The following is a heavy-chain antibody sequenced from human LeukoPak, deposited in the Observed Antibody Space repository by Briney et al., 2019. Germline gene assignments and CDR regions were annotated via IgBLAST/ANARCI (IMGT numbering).Heavy chain of an antibody. J-gene: IGHJ3*02. CDR1: VGSISSGSYY. V-gene: IGHV4-61*02. CDR3: ARDVHYYDSSGYPHDAFDI. Sequence: SQTLSLTCTVSVGSISSGSYYWSWIRQPAGKGLEWIGRIYTSGSTNYNPSLKSRVTISVDTSKNQFSLKLSSVTAADTAVYYCARDVHYYDSSGYPHDAFDIWGQGTMVTVSS. D-gene: IGHD3-22*01. CDR2: IYTSGST.